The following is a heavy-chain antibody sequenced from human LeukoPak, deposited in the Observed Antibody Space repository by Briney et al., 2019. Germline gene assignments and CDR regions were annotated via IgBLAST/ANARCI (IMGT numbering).Heavy chain of an antibody. Sequence: GGSLRLSCAASGFTFSDHYMDWVRQAPGKGLEWVGRTRNKANSYTTEYAASVKGRFTISRDDSKNSLYLQMNSLKTEDTAVYYCARVDINYYYDYWGQGTLVTVSS. CDR2: TRNKANSYTT. J-gene: IGHJ4*02. CDR3: ARVDINYYYDY. CDR1: GFTFSDHY. V-gene: IGHV3-72*01. D-gene: IGHD3-16*01.